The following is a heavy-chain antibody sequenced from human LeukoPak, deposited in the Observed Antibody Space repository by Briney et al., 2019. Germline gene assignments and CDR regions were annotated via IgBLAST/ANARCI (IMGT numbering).Heavy chain of an antibody. CDR1: SGSITKNGYY. Sequence: PSEPLSLTCSVSSGSITKNGYYWGWIRQSPETGLEWIGSMHYSGSTYYNPSLNSRVTISVDTSKNQFSLKLTSVTAADTAVYYCCGSGWFAGPFGYWGQGALVTVSS. V-gene: IGHV4-39*07. J-gene: IGHJ4*02. CDR3: CGSGWFAGPFGY. D-gene: IGHD6-19*01. CDR2: MHYSGST.